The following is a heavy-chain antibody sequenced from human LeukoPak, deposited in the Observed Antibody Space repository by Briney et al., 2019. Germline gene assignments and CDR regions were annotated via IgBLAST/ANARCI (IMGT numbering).Heavy chain of an antibody. Sequence: GGSLRLSCAASGFTFNNYGMSWVRQAPGRGLEWVSVISRDGGDTFYADSVKGRFTISRDNSKNTVYLQMNSLRAEDTALYYCAKLGHTSGYYARHSDYWGQGTLVTVSS. V-gene: IGHV3-23*01. CDR3: AKLGHTSGYYARHSDY. D-gene: IGHD3-22*01. CDR1: GFTFNNYG. J-gene: IGHJ4*02. CDR2: ISRDGGDT.